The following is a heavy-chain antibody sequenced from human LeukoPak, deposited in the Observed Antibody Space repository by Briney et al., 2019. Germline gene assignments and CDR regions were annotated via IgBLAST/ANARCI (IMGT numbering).Heavy chain of an antibody. V-gene: IGHV1-69*04. J-gene: IGHJ4*02. CDR3: ARDLSSGVGSGHWDY. CDR1: GGTFNSYA. D-gene: IGHD3-22*01. CDR2: IIPIVGIT. Sequence: GASVKVSCKASGGTFNSYAISWVRQAPGQGLEWMGRIIPIVGITNYAQKFQGRVTITADKSTSTAYMELSSLRSEDTAVYYCARDLSSGVGSGHWDYWGQGTLVTVSS.